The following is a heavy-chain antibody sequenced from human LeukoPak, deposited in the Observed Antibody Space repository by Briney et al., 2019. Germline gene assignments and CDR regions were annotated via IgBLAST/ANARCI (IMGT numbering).Heavy chain of an antibody. Sequence: GGSLRLSCAASGFTVSSNYMRWLRQAPGKGLEWVSVIYSGGSTYYADSVKGRFTISRDNSKNTLYLQMNNLRSEDTAVYYCARSRGSYYYDSSGLGNGFDPWGQGTLVTVSS. J-gene: IGHJ5*02. V-gene: IGHV3-53*05. CDR1: GFTVSSNY. CDR3: ARSRGSYYYDSSGLGNGFDP. CDR2: IYSGGST. D-gene: IGHD3-22*01.